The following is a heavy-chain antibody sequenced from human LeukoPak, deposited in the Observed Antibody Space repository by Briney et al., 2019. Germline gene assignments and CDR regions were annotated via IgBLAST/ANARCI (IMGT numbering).Heavy chain of an antibody. Sequence: GGSLRLSCVASGFTFSSYAMTWVRQAPGKGLEWVSRISGSGGSIYYADSVKGRFTISRHNSQNTLYLQMNSLKSEDTAVYYCARAADGSSGRFDYWGQGTLVTVSS. D-gene: IGHD6-19*01. CDR1: GFTFSSYA. CDR2: ISGSGGSI. V-gene: IGHV3-23*01. CDR3: ARAADGSSGRFDY. J-gene: IGHJ4*02.